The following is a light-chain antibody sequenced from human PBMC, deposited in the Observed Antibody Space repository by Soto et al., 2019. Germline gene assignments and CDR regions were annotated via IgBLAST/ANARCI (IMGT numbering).Light chain of an antibody. CDR1: QGINSY. CDR2: AAS. J-gene: IGKJ5*01. CDR3: QQLNRYPIT. V-gene: IGKV1-9*01. Sequence: DIPLTQSPSFLSASVGDRVTITCRASQGINSYLAWYQQKPGKAPNLLIYAASTLQSGVPSRFSGSGSGTDFTLTISSLQPEDFATYYCQQLNRYPITFGQGTRLEIK.